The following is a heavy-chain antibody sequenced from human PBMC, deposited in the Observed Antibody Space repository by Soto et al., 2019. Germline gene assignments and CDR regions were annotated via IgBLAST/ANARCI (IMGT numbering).Heavy chain of an antibody. J-gene: IGHJ4*02. CDR1: GFAFNNYW. D-gene: IGHD3-10*02. CDR2: ISSSGSTI. V-gene: IGHV3-48*03. Sequence: GGSLRLSCAASGFAFNNYWMNWVRQAPGKGLEWVSYISSSGSTIYYADSVKGRFTISRDNAKNSLYLQMNSLRPEDTAVYYCARYYYRAANDYWGQGTLVTVSS. CDR3: ARYYYRAANDY.